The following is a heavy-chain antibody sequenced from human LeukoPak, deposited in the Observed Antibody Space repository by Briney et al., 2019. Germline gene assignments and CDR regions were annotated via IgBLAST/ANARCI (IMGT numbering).Heavy chain of an antibody. CDR1: GFTFSSYS. CDR2: ISSSSSYI. CDR3: ARSLPTFGELIS. J-gene: IGHJ4*02. D-gene: IGHD3-10*01. Sequence: GGSLRLSCAASGFTFSSYSMNWVRQAPGKGLEWVSSISSSSSYIYYADSVKGRFTISRENAKNSLYLQMNSLRAGDTAVYYCARSLPTFGELISWGQGTLVTVSS. V-gene: IGHV3-21*01.